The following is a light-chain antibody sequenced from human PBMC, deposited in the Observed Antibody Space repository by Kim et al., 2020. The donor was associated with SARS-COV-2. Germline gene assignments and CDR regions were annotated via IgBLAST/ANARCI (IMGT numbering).Light chain of an antibody. CDR3: ETWDSNSYVV. CDR1: SGHSSYI. J-gene: IGLJ2*01. V-gene: IGLV4-60*03. CDR2: IEGSGSY. Sequence: QPVLTQSSSASASLGSSVKLTCTLSSGHSSYIIAWHQQQPGKAPRYLMKIEGSGSYNKGSGVPDRFSGSSSGADRYLTISNLQSEDEADYYCETWDSNSYVVFGGGTQLTVL.